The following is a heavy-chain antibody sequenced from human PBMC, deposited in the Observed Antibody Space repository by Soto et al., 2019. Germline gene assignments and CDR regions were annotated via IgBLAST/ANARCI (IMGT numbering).Heavy chain of an antibody. CDR3: ARGRSVSRYFDWLLPPFGMDV. CDR1: GGSFSVYY. J-gene: IGHJ6*02. V-gene: IGHV4-34*01. D-gene: IGHD3-9*01. Sequence: SETLSLTCAVYGGSFSVYYWSWIRQPPGKGLEWIGEINHSGSTNYNPSLKSRVTISVDTSKNQFSLKLSSVTAADTAVYYCARGRSVSRYFDWLLPPFGMDVWGQGTTVTVSS. CDR2: INHSGST.